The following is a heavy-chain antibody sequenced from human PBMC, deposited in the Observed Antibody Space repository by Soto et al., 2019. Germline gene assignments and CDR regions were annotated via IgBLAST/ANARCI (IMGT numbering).Heavy chain of an antibody. CDR2: ITGSGDIT. CDR1: GFTFTFYA. Sequence: PGGSLRLSCAASGFTFTFYAMSWVRQAPGKGLQWVSGITGSGDITYYADSVKDRFTISRDNSKNTLYLQMNSLRAEDTAVYYCAKEEDSGGYKGFSFGFWGQGALVTVSS. CDR3: AKEEDSGGYKGFSFGF. V-gene: IGHV3-23*01. J-gene: IGHJ4*02. D-gene: IGHD3-22*01.